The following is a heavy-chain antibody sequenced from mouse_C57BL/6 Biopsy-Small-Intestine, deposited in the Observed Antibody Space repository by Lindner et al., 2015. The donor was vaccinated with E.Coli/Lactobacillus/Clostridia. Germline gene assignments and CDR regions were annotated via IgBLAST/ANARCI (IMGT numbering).Heavy chain of an antibody. CDR2: ISSGSSTI. J-gene: IGHJ4*01. CDR1: GFTFSDYG. Sequence: VQXQEVWGGLVKPGGSLKLSCAASGFTFSDYGMHWVRQAPEKGLEWVAYISSGSSTIYYADTVKGRFTISRDNAKNTLFLQMTSLRSEDTAMYYCARPGPYYTMDYWGQGTSVTVSS. V-gene: IGHV5-17*01. CDR3: ARPGPYYTMDY.